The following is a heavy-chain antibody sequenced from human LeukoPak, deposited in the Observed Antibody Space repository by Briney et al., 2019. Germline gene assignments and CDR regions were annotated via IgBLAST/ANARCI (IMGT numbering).Heavy chain of an antibody. D-gene: IGHD6-13*01. CDR2: ICPGDSDT. J-gene: IGHJ3*02. Sequence: GESLKISCKGSGYSFTTYWIGWVRQMPGKGLEWMGIICPGDSDTTYSPSFQGQVTISADKSISTAYLQWSSLKASDSAMYYCGRIPAAGSLKGSFDIWGQGTMVTVSS. CDR3: GRIPAAGSLKGSFDI. CDR1: GYSFTTYW. V-gene: IGHV5-51*01.